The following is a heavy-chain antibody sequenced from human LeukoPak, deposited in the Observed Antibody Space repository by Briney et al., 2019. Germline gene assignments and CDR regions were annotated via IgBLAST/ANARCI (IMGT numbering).Heavy chain of an antibody. J-gene: IGHJ4*02. V-gene: IGHV1-2*06. CDR1: GYTFAGYY. CDR3: ARSNYDTLIFDY. CDR2: INPNSGGT. Sequence: ASVKISCKASGYTFAGYYMHWMRQAPGQGLEWVGRINPNSGGTNYAQKFQGRVTMTRDTSISTAYMELSRLRSDDTAVYYCARSNYDTLIFDYWGQGTLVTVSS. D-gene: IGHD4-11*01.